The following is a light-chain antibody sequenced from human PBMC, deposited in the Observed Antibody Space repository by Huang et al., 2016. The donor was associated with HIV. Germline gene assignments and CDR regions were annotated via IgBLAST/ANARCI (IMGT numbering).Light chain of an antibody. CDR3: QQYNNWPST. CDR1: QRVSSN. CDR2: GVS. J-gene: IGKJ2*01. Sequence: EIVMTQSPATLSVSPGERATLSCRASQRVSSNLAWYQQKPGQAPRLLISGVSSRATGIPARFSGSGSGTEFTLTITSLQSEDFAVYYCQQYNNWPSTFGQGTKLEIK. V-gene: IGKV3-15*01.